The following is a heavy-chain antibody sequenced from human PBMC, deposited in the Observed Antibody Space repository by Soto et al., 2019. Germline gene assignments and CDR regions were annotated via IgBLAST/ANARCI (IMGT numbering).Heavy chain of an antibody. V-gene: IGHV3-23*01. Sequence: GGSLRLSCAASGFTFSSYAMRWVRQAPGKGLEWVSAISGSGGSTYYADSVKGRFTISRDNSKNTLYLQMNSLNAEDTAVYYCAKDDIAVTRPPFDYWGQGTLVTVSS. CDR1: GFTFSSYA. J-gene: IGHJ4*02. CDR3: AKDDIAVTRPPFDY. CDR2: ISGSGGST. D-gene: IGHD6-19*01.